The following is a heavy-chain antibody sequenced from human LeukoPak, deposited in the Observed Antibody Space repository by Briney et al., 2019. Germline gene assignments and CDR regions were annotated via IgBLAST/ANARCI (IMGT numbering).Heavy chain of an antibody. CDR2: ISGSGDST. J-gene: IGHJ4*02. CDR1: GFTFTTYA. Sequence: GGCLRLSCAASGFTFTTYAMSWVRQAPGKGLEWVSAISGSGDSTYYADSVKGRFTISRDNSKNTLYLQVNSLRAEDTAVYYCAKAHYIHFLDYWGQGTLVTVSS. V-gene: IGHV3-23*01. CDR3: AKAHYIHFLDY. D-gene: IGHD2/OR15-2a*01.